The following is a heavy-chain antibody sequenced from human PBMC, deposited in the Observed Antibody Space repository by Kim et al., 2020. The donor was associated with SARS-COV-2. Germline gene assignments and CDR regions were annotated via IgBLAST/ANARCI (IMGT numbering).Heavy chain of an antibody. V-gene: IGHV3-15*01. J-gene: IGHJ4*02. CDR2: IKSKTDGGTT. D-gene: IGHD3-22*01. CDR3: TTTLRYYDSSGYYLFDY. CDR1: GFTFSNAW. Sequence: GGSLRLSCAASGFTFSNAWMSWVRQAPGKGLEWVGRIKSKTDGGTTDYAAPVKGRFTISRDDSKNTLYLQMNSLKTEDTAVYYCTTTLRYYDSSGYYLFDYWGQGTLVTVSS.